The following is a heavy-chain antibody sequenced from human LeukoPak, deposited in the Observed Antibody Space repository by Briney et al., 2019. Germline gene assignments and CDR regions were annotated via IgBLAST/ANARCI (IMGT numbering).Heavy chain of an antibody. D-gene: IGHD6-13*01. CDR1: GITVSSHS. J-gene: IGHJ3*02. V-gene: IGHV3-53*04. Sequence: GGSLRLSCAASGITVSSHSMSWVRQAPGKGLEWVSVIYTGGNTDYADSVKGRFTISSHRPRNTLYLQVDSLTAEDTAVYYCARDRIAAVGNDAFDIWGQGTMVTVSS. CDR2: IYTGGNT. CDR3: ARDRIAAVGNDAFDI.